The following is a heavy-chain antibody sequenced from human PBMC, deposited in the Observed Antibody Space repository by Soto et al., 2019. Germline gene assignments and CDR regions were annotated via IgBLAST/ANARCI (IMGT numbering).Heavy chain of an antibody. CDR2: INAGNGNT. CDR1: GYTFTSYA. V-gene: IGHV1-3*01. Sequence: ASVNASCKASGYTFTSYAMHWVRQAPGQRLEWMGWINAGNGNTKYSQKFQGRVTITRXXXXXXAXIXLXXXXSEXTAVYYCARTLTVTPAAFDIWRQGRMVTVSS. D-gene: IGHD4-4*01. J-gene: IGHJ3*02. CDR3: ARTLTVTPAAFDI.